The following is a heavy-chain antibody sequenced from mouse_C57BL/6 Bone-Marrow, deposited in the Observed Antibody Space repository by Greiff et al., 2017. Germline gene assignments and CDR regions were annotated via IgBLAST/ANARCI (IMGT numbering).Heavy chain of an antibody. D-gene: IGHD2-2*01. CDR3: TAWLMVTTYFDV. Sequence: VQLKESGAELVRPGASVKLSCTASGFNIKDDYMHWVKQRPEQGLEWIGWIDPENGDTEYASKFQGKATITADTSSNTAYLQLSSLTSEDTAVYYCTAWLMVTTYFDVWGTGTTVTVSS. CDR1: GFNIKDDY. CDR2: IDPENGDT. J-gene: IGHJ1*03. V-gene: IGHV14-4*01.